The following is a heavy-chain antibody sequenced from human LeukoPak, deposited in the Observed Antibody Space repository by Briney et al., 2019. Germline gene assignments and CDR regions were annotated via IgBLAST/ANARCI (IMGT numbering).Heavy chain of an antibody. D-gene: IGHD3-22*01. Sequence: SETLSLTCTVSGGSISSYYWSWIRQPTGEGLEWIGYIYYSGSTNYHPSLKSRVTISVDMSKNQFSLKLSSVTAADTAVYYCARGAAMIVVGGAFDIWGQGTMLTVSS. J-gene: IGHJ3*02. V-gene: IGHV4-59*01. CDR1: GGSISSYY. CDR3: ARGAAMIVVGGAFDI. CDR2: IYYSGST.